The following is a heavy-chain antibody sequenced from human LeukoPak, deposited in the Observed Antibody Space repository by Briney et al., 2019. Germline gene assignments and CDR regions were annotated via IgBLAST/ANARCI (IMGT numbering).Heavy chain of an antibody. D-gene: IGHD1-26*01. CDR2: ISYDGSNK. J-gene: IGHJ4*02. CDR1: GFTFSSYA. Sequence: GGSLRLSCAASGFTFSSYAMHWVRQAPGKGLEWVAVISYDGSNKYYADSVKGRFTISRDNSKNTLYLQMNSLRAEDTAVYYCARGFREVGATGYFDYWGQGTLVTVSS. V-gene: IGHV3-30-3*01. CDR3: ARGFREVGATGYFDY.